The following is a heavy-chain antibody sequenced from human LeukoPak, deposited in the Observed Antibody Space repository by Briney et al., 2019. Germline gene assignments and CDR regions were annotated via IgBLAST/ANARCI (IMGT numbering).Heavy chain of an antibody. Sequence: GESLKISCKGSGYSFTSYWIGWVRQMPGKGLEWMGIIYPGDSDTRYSPSFQGQVTISADKSISTAYLQWSSLKASDTAMYYCASASSIAVAGNDAFDIWGQGTMVTVSS. CDR1: GYSFTSYW. CDR2: IYPGDSDT. J-gene: IGHJ3*02. CDR3: ASASSIAVAGNDAFDI. D-gene: IGHD6-19*01. V-gene: IGHV5-51*01.